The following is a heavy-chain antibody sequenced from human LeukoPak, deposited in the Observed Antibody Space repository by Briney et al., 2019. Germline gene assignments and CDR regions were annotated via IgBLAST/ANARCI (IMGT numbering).Heavy chain of an antibody. CDR2: INGDASFT. CDR1: GFTFASYS. J-gene: IGHJ3*01. V-gene: IGHV3-23*01. D-gene: IGHD6-13*01. Sequence: GGSLRLSCAASGFTFASYSMSWVRQAPGEGLEWASAINGDASFTCYANSVRGRFTISRDNSKDTLFLQMNSLRAEDTAVYYCAKRVAEDSSSWYLDLWGQGTVVTVSS. CDR3: AKRVAEDSSSWYLDL.